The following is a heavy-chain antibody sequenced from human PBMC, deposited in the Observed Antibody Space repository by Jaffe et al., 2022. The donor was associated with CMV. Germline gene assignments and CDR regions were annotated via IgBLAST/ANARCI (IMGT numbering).Heavy chain of an antibody. Sequence: QVQLQESGPGLVKPSQTLSLTCIVSGDSVSSGAYYWSWLRQHPGQGLEWIGYIYYSGNTYSNPSLKSRLTLSVDTSKNQFSLKLSSVTAADSAVYYCARISGFNYGDPYFDYWGQGTLVTVSS. J-gene: IGHJ4*02. V-gene: IGHV4-31*03. CDR1: GDSVSSGAYY. CDR3: ARISGFNYGDPYFDY. CDR2: IYYSGNT. D-gene: IGHD5-18*01.